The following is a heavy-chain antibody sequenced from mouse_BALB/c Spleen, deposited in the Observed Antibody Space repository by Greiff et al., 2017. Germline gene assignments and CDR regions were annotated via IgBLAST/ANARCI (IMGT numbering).Heavy chain of an antibody. CDR1: GFTFSNYW. J-gene: IGHJ3*01. V-gene: IGHV6-6*02. Sequence: EVQLQESGGGLVQPGGSMKLSCVASGFTFSNYWMNWVRQSPEKGLEWVAEIRLKSNNYATHYAESVKGRFTISRDDSKSSVYLQMNNLRAEDTGIYYCTRPGGYYFAYWGQGTLVTVSA. CDR3: TRPGGYYFAY. CDR2: IRLKSNNYAT. D-gene: IGHD2-3*01.